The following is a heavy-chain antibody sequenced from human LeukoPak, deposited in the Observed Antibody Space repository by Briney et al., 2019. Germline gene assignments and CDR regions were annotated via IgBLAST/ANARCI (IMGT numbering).Heavy chain of an antibody. D-gene: IGHD6-13*01. CDR1: GGSLSSYY. CDR3: VRAQYSSSWDKIYYFDY. J-gene: IGHJ4*02. CDR2: IYYSGST. V-gene: IGHV4-59*01. Sequence: SETLSLTCTVSGGSLSSYYWSWIRQPPAKGLEWIGYIYYSGSTNYNPSLKSRVTISVDTSKNQFSLKLSSVTAADTAVYYCVRAQYSSSWDKIYYFDYWGQGTLVTVSS.